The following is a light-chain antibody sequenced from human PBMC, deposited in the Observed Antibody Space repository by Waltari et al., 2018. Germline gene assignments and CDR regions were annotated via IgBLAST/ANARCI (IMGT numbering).Light chain of an antibody. Sequence: DIHMTPSPSSLSASVGDRVTITCRASQSISSYLNWYQQKPGKAPKLLIYAASSLQSGVPSRFSGSGSGTDFTLTISSLQPEDFATYYCQQSYSTPGTFGQGTKVEIK. CDR1: QSISSY. V-gene: IGKV1-39*01. CDR3: QQSYSTPGT. J-gene: IGKJ1*01. CDR2: AAS.